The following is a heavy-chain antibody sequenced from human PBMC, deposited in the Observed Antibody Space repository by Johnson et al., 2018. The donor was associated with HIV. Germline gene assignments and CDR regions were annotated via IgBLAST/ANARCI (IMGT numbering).Heavy chain of an antibody. D-gene: IGHD3-10*01. CDR3: ARPIARGASDI. J-gene: IGHJ3*02. Sequence: PLVESGGGLAKPAWSPRLSCAASQFTFSSYAMHWVRQAPGKGLEWVAVISYDGSNKYYADSVKGRFTISRDNSKNTLYLQMNTLRAEDTAVYYCARPIARGASDIWGQGTMVTVSS. V-gene: IGHV3-30-3*01. CDR1: QFTFSSYA. CDR2: ISYDGSNK.